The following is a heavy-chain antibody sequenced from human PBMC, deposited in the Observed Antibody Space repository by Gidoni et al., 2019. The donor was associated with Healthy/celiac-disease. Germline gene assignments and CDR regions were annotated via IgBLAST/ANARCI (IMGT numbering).Heavy chain of an antibody. CDR3: AREARGSGTLAWDY. V-gene: IGHV3-13*04. Sequence: EVQLVESGGGLVKPGGSLRLSCAAPGFISSSYEIHWVRPDLGKRLEWVSAIGPGGDTHYAGSVRGRFTVSRENAKDSLYLQMNSLRVEDTAVYYCAREARGSGTLAWDYWGQGTLVTVSS. CDR1: GFISSSYE. CDR2: IGPGGDT. J-gene: IGHJ4*02. D-gene: IGHD3-10*01.